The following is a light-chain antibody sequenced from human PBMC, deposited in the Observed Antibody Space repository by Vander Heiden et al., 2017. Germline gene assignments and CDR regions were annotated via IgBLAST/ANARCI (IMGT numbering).Light chain of an antibody. CDR3: LQHDTYLFT. Sequence: DNQMTQSPSSLSASVGDRVTITCRATQGIRDRLAWYQQKPGKAPKRLIYDASNLQRGVPSRFSGSGFGTEFTLTISSLQPEDFATYYCLQHDTYLFTFGQGTKLEIK. CDR2: DAS. J-gene: IGKJ2*01. V-gene: IGKV1-17*01. CDR1: QGIRDR.